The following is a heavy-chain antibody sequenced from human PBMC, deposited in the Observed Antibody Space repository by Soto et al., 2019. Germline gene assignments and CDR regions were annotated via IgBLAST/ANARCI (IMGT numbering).Heavy chain of an antibody. CDR1: GFTFSSYA. CDR2: ISYDGSNK. J-gene: IGHJ6*02. CDR3: ARDLGTHIAARPSYYYYGVDV. V-gene: IGHV3-30-3*01. Sequence: GGSLRLSCAASGFTFSSYAMHWVRQAPGKGLEWVAVISYDGSNKYYADSVKGRFTISRDNSKNTLYLQMNSLRAEDTAVYYCARDLGTHIAARPSYYYYGVDVWGQGTTVTVSS. D-gene: IGHD6-6*01.